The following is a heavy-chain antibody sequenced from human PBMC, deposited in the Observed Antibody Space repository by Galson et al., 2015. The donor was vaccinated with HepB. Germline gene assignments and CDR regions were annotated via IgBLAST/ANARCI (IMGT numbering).Heavy chain of an antibody. J-gene: IGHJ4*02. CDR2: IYPGDSDT. CDR1: EYSFTGYW. V-gene: IGHV5-51*03. D-gene: IGHD2-15*01. Sequence: QSGAEVKKPGESLKISCETSEYSFTGYWIGWVRQMPGKGLEWMGIIYPGDSDTRYSPSFQGQVTMSIDKSISTAYLHWSSLKASDTAIYYFARNGYCSDGVVSGVDVWGQGSLFIVYS. CDR3: ARNGYCSDGVVSGVDV.